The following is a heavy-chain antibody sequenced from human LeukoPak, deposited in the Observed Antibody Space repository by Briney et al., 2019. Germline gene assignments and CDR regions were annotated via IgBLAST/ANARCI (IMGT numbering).Heavy chain of an antibody. Sequence: GGSLRLSCTASGFTFSSYSMNWVRQAPGKGPEWVSYICSSSSTIYYADSMKGRFTISRDNSKNTLYLQMNSLRAEDTAVYYCAREDDDSNGIDVWGHGTTVTVSS. CDR3: AREDDDSNGIDV. CDR1: GFTFSSYS. J-gene: IGHJ6*02. V-gene: IGHV3-48*01. CDR2: ICSSSSTI. D-gene: IGHD4-11*01.